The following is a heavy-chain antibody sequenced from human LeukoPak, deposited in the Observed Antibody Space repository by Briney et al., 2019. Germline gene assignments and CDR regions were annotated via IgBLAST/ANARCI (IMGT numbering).Heavy chain of an antibody. D-gene: IGHD3-22*01. CDR1: GGSFSGYY. V-gene: IGHV4-34*01. CDR2: INHSGST. CDR3: ARTRDSSGYWLRYFDY. J-gene: IGHJ4*02. Sequence: PSETLSLTCAVDGGSFSGYYWSWIRQPPGKGLEWIGEINHSGSTNYNPSLKSRVTISVDTSKNQFSLKLSSVTAADTAVYYCARTRDSSGYWLRYFDYWGQGTLVTVSS.